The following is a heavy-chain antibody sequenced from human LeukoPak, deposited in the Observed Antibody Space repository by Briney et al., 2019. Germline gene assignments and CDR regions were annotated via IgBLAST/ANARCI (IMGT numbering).Heavy chain of an antibody. D-gene: IGHD3-9*01. Sequence: PSETLPLTCAVYGGSFSGYYWSWIRQPPGKGLEWIGEINHSGSTNYNPSLKSRVTISVDTSKNQFSLKLSSVTAADTAVYYCARRGRGLRYFDWLPRFDYWGQGTLVTVSS. CDR2: INHSGST. CDR3: ARRGRGLRYFDWLPRFDY. J-gene: IGHJ4*02. V-gene: IGHV4-34*01. CDR1: GGSFSGYY.